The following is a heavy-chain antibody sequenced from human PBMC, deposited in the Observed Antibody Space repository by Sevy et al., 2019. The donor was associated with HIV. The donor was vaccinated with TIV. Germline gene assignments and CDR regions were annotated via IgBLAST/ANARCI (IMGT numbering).Heavy chain of an antibody. J-gene: IGHJ2*01. CDR2: IYSTGST. D-gene: IGHD6-19*01. Sequence: SETLSLTCTVSGGSISRSSYYWGWIRQPPGKGLEWIGSIYSTGSTSYNPSLKSRVTLSADTSKNQFSLKLDSVSAADTAVYYCATPRGTDWYEGTGGYFDLWGRGALVTVSS. V-gene: IGHV4-39*01. CDR1: GGSISRSSYY. CDR3: ATPRGTDWYEGTGGYFDL.